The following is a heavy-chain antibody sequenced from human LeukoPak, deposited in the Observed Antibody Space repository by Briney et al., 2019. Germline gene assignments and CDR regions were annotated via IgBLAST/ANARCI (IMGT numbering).Heavy chain of an antibody. CDR2: IYYSGST. Sequence: SETLSLTCTVSGGSMSSYYWSWIRQPPGKGLEWIGYIYYSGSTNYNPSLKSRVTISVDTSKNQFSLKLSSVTAADPAVYYCARVDPRGWFDPWGQGTLVTVSS. V-gene: IGHV4-59*12. D-gene: IGHD3-16*01. J-gene: IGHJ5*02. CDR1: GGSMSSYY. CDR3: ARVDPRGWFDP.